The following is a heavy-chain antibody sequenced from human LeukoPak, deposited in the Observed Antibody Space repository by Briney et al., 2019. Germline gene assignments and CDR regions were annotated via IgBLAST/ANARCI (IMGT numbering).Heavy chain of an antibody. D-gene: IGHD3-22*01. Sequence: GASVRVSCKASGYTFTGYYLHWVRQAPGQGLEWMGRINPNSGGTNYAQKFQGRVTMTRDTSISTAYMELSRLRSDDTAVYYCARALEYYDSSGYYYLFDYWGQGTLVTVSS. CDR2: INPNSGGT. J-gene: IGHJ4*02. V-gene: IGHV1-2*06. CDR1: GYTFTGYY. CDR3: ARALEYYDSSGYYYLFDY.